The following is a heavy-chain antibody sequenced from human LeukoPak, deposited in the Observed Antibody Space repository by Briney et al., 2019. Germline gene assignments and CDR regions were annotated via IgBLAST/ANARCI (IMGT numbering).Heavy chain of an antibody. J-gene: IGHJ4*02. CDR1: GLTFSSYA. Sequence: GGSLRLSCAASGLTFSSYAMSWVRQAPGKGLEWVPAISGSSGHTYYADSVKSRFTISRDNSKNTLYLQMNSLRAEDTAVYYCAKVGFSEMEWLLYSDHWGQGTLVTVSS. CDR3: AKVGFSEMEWLLYSDH. D-gene: IGHD3-3*01. CDR2: ISGSSGHT. V-gene: IGHV3-23*01.